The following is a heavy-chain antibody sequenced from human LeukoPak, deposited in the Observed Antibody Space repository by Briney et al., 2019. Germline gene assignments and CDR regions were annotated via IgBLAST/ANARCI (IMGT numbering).Heavy chain of an antibody. J-gene: IGHJ5*02. V-gene: IGHV4-30-2*01. CDR2: IYHSGST. CDR1: GGSISSGGYY. CDR3: ARDEASFDP. Sequence: SQTLSLTCTVSGGSISSGGYYWSWIRQPPGKGLEWIGYIYHSGSTCYNPSLKSRVTISVDRSKNQFSLKLSSVTAADTAVYYCARDEASFDPWGQGTLVTVSS.